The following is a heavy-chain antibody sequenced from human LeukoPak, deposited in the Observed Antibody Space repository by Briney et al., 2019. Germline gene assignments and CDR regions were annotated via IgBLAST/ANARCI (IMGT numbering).Heavy chain of an antibody. J-gene: IGHJ4*02. D-gene: IGHD3-22*01. CDR3: TTGVGCSSGYSIDY. CDR1: GFTFSNAW. Sequence: PGGSLRLSCAASGFTFSNAWMSWVRQAPGTGLEWVGRIKSKTDGGTTDYAAPVKGRFTISRDDSKNTLYLQMNSLKTEDTAVYYCTTGVGCSSGYSIDYWGQGTLVTVSS. CDR2: IKSKTDGGTT. V-gene: IGHV3-15*01.